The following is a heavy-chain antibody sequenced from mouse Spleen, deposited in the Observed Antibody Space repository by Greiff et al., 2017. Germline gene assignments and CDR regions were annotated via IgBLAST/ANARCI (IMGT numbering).Heavy chain of an antibody. Sequence: EVLVVESGAELVKPGASVKLSCTASGFNIKDYYMHWVKQRTEQGLEWIGRIDPEDGETKYAPKFQGKATIPAATSSTTAYLQLSSLTSEDTAAYYCARMTTPAFEVWRAETTLTGSS. J-gene: IGHJ1*01. CDR2: IDPEDGET. V-gene: IGHV14-2*01. CDR1: GFNIKDYY. D-gene: IGHD2-13*01. CDR3: ARMTTPAFEV.